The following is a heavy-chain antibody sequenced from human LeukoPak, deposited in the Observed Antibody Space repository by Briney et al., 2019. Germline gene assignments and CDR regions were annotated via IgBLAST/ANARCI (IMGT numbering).Heavy chain of an antibody. D-gene: IGHD6-13*01. J-gene: IGHJ4*02. CDR1: GGSISSSRYY. CDR3: ARGGYSSSWPDY. Sequence: SETLSLTCTVSGGSISSSRYYWGWIRQPPGKGLEWIGSIYYSGSTYYNPSLKSRVTISVDTSKNQFSLKLSSVTAADTAVYYCARGGYSSSWPDYWGQGTLVTVSS. CDR2: IYYSGST. V-gene: IGHV4-39*07.